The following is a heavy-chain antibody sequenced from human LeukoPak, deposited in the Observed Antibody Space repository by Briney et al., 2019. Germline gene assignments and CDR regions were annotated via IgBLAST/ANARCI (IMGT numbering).Heavy chain of an antibody. V-gene: IGHV1-2*02. CDR2: INPHSGVT. J-gene: IGHJ4*02. Sequence: ASVKVSCKASGSTFSGYYIHWVRQAPGQGLEWMGYINPHSGVTSFPQKFQGRVTLSTDTSISAAYMELSSLISDDTAMYYCVREGNEVLTKNFDHWGQGALVTVSS. D-gene: IGHD4/OR15-4a*01. CDR3: VREGNEVLTKNFDH. CDR1: GSTFSGYY.